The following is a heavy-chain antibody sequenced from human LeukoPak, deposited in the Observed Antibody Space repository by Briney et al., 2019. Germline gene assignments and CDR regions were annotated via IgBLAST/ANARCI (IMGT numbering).Heavy chain of an antibody. J-gene: IGHJ4*02. CDR3: ARDLSPATVTTFGY. CDR1: GGTFISYA. CDR2: ISAYNGNT. V-gene: IGHV1-18*01. D-gene: IGHD4-17*01. Sequence: ASVKVSCKASGGTFISYAINWVRQAPGQGLEWMGWISAYNGNTNYAQKLQGRVTMTTDTSTSTAYMELRSLRSDDTAVYYCARDLSPATVTTFGYWGQGTLVTVSS.